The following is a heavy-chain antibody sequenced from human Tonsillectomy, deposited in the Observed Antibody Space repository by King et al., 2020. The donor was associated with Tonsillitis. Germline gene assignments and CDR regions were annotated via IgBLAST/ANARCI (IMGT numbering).Heavy chain of an antibody. CDR3: PRSPTRYCSGCNCFFGYYGMDV. D-gene: IGHD2-15*01. V-gene: IGHV1-8*01. Sequence: NWVRQATGQGLEWMGWMNPSSGDTGYAQKFQGRVTMTRSTSISTAYMDLSSLRSEATAVYYCPRSPTRYCSGCNCFFGYYGMDVWGHGTTVTVSS. CDR2: MNPSSGDT. J-gene: IGHJ6*02.